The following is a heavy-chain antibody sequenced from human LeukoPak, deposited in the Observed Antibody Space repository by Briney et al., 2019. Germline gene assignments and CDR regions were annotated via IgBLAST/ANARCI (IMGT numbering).Heavy chain of an antibody. D-gene: IGHD1-14*01. J-gene: IGHJ4*02. CDR2: IYYSGST. Sequence: SETLSLTCTVSGGSISSGGYYWDWIRQHPGKGLEWIGYIYYSGSTYYNPSLKSRVTISVDTSKNQFSLKLSSVTAADTAVYYCARALPQTNAFGYWGQGTLVTVSS. CDR1: GGSISSGGYY. CDR3: ARALPQTNAFGY. V-gene: IGHV4-31*03.